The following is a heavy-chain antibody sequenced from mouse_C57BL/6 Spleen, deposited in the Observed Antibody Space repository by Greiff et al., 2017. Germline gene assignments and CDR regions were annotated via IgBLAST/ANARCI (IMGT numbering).Heavy chain of an antibody. V-gene: IGHV1-72*01. Sequence: QVQLQQPGAELVKPGASVKLSCKASGYTFTSYWMHWVKQRPGRGLEWIGRIDPNSGGTKYNEKFKSKATLTVDKPSSTAYMQLSSLTSEDSAVFYCARPYITTVVAPSDAMDYWGQGTSVTVSS. D-gene: IGHD1-1*01. CDR1: GYTFTSYW. CDR3: ARPYITTVVAPSDAMDY. J-gene: IGHJ4*01. CDR2: IDPNSGGT.